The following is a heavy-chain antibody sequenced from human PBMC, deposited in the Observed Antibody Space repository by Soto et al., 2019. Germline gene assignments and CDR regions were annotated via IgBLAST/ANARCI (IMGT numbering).Heavy chain of an antibody. J-gene: IGHJ4*02. CDR2: ISYDGSNK. CDR3: AKDFDFITAYYFDY. CDR1: GFTFRSYG. V-gene: IGHV3-30*18. Sequence: ALRLSGASSGFTFRSYGIHWFRQAPGKGLEWVAVISYDGSNKYYADSVKGRFTISRDNSKNTLYLQMNSLRAEDTAVYYCAKDFDFITAYYFDYWGQGTLVTVSS. D-gene: IGHD3-22*01.